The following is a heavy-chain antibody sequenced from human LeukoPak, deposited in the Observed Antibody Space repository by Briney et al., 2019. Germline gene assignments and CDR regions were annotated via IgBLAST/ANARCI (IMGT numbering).Heavy chain of an antibody. CDR1: GFTFSTYW. V-gene: IGHV3-74*01. CDR2: INSDGSGT. Sequence: GGSLRLSCAASGFTFSTYWMHWVRQDPGKGLVWVSRINSDGSGTSYADSVKGRFTISRDNAKNTLYLQMNSLRAEDTAMYYCAREWQGGIAAAGTRIEGDYWGQGTLVAVSS. D-gene: IGHD6-13*01. J-gene: IGHJ4*02. CDR3: AREWQGGIAAAGTRIEGDY.